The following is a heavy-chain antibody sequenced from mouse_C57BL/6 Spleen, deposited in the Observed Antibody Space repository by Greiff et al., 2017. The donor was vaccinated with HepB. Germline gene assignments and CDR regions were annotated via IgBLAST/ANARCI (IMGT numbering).Heavy chain of an antibody. D-gene: IGHD2-3*01. CDR2: TFYSGIT. J-gene: IGHJ4*01. CDR3: ARLDGRDYAMDY. Sequence: EVQLQQSGPSLVRPSQTLSLTCTVTGFSINSDCYWIWIRQFPGNKLEYIGYTFYSGITYYNPSLESRTYITRDTSKNQFSLKLSSVTTEDTATYYCARLDGRDYAMDYWGQGTSVTVSS. CDR1: GFSINSDCY. V-gene: IGHV3-3*01.